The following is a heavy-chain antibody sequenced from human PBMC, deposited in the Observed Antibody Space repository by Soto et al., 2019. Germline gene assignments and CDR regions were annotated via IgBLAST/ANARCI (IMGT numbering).Heavy chain of an antibody. CDR3: ARETRGGAGDYVSA. CDR1: GGSISSYY. V-gene: IGHV4-59*01. D-gene: IGHD4-17*01. J-gene: IGHJ4*02. Sequence: EALSVSWTVAGGSISSYYWGWIRQPPGKGLELIGYIYYSGSTNYNPSLKSRVTISVDTSKNQFSLKLSSVTAADTAVYYCARETRGGAGDYVSAWGQGTLVTVSS. CDR2: IYYSGST.